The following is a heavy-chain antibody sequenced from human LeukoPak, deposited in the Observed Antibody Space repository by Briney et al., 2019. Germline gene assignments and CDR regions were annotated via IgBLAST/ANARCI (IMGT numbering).Heavy chain of an antibody. Sequence: ASVKVSCKASGYTFTGYYMHWVRQAPGQGLEWMGWINPNSGGTNYAQKFQGRVTMTRDTSISTAYMELSRLRSDDTAVYYCARGTPDKGIVVVPAAKSYYYYYGMDVWGQGTTVTVSS. V-gene: IGHV1-2*02. CDR1: GYTFTGYY. D-gene: IGHD2-2*01. CDR3: ARGTPDKGIVVVPAAKSYYYYYGMDV. CDR2: INPNSGGT. J-gene: IGHJ6*02.